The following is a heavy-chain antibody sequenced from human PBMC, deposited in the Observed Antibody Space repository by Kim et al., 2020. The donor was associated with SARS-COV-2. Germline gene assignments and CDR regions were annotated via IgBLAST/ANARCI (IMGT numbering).Heavy chain of an antibody. V-gene: IGHV1-18*01. J-gene: IGHJ4*02. Sequence: SAQKLPGRVTMTTDTSTSTAYMELRSLRSDDTAVYYCARVPPPVEYYFDYWGQGTLVTVSS. CDR3: ARVPPPVEYYFDY.